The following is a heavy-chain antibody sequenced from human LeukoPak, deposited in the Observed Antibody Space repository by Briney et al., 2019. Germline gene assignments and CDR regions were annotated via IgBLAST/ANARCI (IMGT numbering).Heavy chain of an antibody. CDR1: GFTVSSNY. Sequence: PGGSLRLSCAASGFTVSSNYMHWVRQASGKGLEWVGRIRSKANSYATAYAASVKGRFTISRDDSKNTAYLQMNSLKTEDTAVYYCTTSLYSYGYPWGQGTLVTVSS. CDR2: IRSKANSYAT. CDR3: TTSLYSYGYP. V-gene: IGHV3-73*01. D-gene: IGHD5-18*01. J-gene: IGHJ5*02.